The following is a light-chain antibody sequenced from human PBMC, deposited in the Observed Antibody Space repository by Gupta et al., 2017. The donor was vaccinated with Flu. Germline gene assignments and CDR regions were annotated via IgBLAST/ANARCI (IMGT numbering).Light chain of an antibody. CDR2: SNT. J-gene: IGLJ2*01. V-gene: IGLV1-44*01. Sequence: TIASNPVAWYQQLPGASPNLLVYSNTQRSSGVSDRFSGSKSGPSASLAITGLQSEDEGHYYCAVWDNSLNGVVFGGVTELTVL. CDR3: AVWDNSLNGVV. CDR1: TIASNP.